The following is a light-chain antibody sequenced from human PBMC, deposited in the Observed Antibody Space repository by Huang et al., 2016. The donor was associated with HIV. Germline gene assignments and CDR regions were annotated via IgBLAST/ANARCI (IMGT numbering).Light chain of an antibody. J-gene: IGKJ2*03. V-gene: IGKV2-28*01. Sequence: DIVMTQSPVSVSVTPGEPASISCRSSQSLLHSSGHNYLDWYLQRPGQSPQLLFYVASNRASGVPDRFSGSGSGTDFTLRISRVEAEDVGVYYCMQALQTPYSFGQGTKLEIK. CDR1: QSLLHSSGHNY. CDR2: VAS. CDR3: MQALQTPYS.